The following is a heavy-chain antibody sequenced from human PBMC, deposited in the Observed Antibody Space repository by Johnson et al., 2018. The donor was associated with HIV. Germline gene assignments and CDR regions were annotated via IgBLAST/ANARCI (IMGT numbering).Heavy chain of an antibody. V-gene: IGHV3-30*03. CDR1: GFTFSSYG. Sequence: QVQLVESGGGVVQPGRSLRLSCAASGFTFSSYGMHWVRQAPGKGLEWVAVISYDGSNKYYADSVKGRFTISRDNSKNTLYLQMNSLRAEDTAVYYCARGKGASVGLGALDIWGQGTMVTVSS. D-gene: IGHD2-2*01. J-gene: IGHJ3*02. CDR3: ARGKGASVGLGALDI. CDR2: ISYDGSNK.